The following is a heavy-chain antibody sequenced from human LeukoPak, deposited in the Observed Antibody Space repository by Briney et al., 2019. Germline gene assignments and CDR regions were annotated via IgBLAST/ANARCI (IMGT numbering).Heavy chain of an antibody. V-gene: IGHV2-5*02. J-gene: IGHJ5*02. CDR1: GFSINSSGEG. CDR3: ARTTMVTRAFDP. CDR2: IYWDDDN. D-gene: IGHD4-17*01. Sequence: SGPMLVKPTQTLTLTCSRSGFSINSSGEGVGWIRQPPGKALEWLALIYWDDDNRYSPSLTSRLTITKDTSRNHVVLTLSNVQTVDTGTYYCARTTMVTRAFDPWGQGILVTVSS.